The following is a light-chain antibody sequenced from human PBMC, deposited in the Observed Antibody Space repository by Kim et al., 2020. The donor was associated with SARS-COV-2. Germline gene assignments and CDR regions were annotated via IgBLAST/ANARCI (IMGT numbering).Light chain of an antibody. J-gene: IGLJ1*01. Sequence: QSITISCTGTSSVVGGYNYVSWYQQHPGKAPKLMIYDVSNRPSGVSNRFSGSKSGNTASLTISGLQAEDEADYYCSSYTSSSTLEVFGTGTKVTVL. CDR1: SSVVGGYNY. V-gene: IGLV2-14*03. CDR2: DVS. CDR3: SSYTSSSTLEV.